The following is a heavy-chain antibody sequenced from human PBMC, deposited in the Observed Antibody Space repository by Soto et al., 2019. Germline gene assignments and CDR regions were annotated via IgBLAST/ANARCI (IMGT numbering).Heavy chain of an antibody. Sequence: SVKVSCKASGGTFSSYAISWVRQAPGQGLEWMGGIIPIFGTANYAQKFQGRVTITADESTSTAYTELSSLRSEDTAVYYCARDLAAMGYGMDVWGQGTTVTVSS. CDR1: GGTFSSYA. CDR2: IIPIFGTA. D-gene: IGHD2-2*01. V-gene: IGHV1-69*13. J-gene: IGHJ6*02. CDR3: ARDLAAMGYGMDV.